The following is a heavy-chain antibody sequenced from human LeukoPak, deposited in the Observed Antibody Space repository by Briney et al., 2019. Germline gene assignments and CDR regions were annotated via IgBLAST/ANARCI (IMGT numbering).Heavy chain of an antibody. D-gene: IGHD2-15*01. V-gene: IGHV4-34*01. Sequence: SETLSLTCTVSGGSISSYYWSWIRQPPGKGLEWIGEINHSGSTNYNPSLKSRVTISVDTSKNQFSLKLSSVTAADTAVYYCASLGVGYCSGGSCYQPLLTHTARDYWGQGTLVTVSS. CDR3: ASLGVGYCSGGSCYQPLLTHTARDY. CDR2: INHSGST. CDR1: GGSISSYY. J-gene: IGHJ4*02.